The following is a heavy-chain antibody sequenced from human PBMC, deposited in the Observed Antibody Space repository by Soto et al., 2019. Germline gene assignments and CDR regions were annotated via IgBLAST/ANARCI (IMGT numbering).Heavy chain of an antibody. CDR2: IWYDGSNK. CDR1: GFTFSSYG. Sequence: QVQLVESGGGVGQPGRSLRLSCAASGFTFSSYGMHWVRQAPGKGLEWVAVIWYDGSNKYYADSVKGRFTISRDNSKNTLYLQMNSLRAEDTAVYYCARGRLAAAGDYDAFDIWGQGTMVTVSS. J-gene: IGHJ3*02. D-gene: IGHD6-13*01. V-gene: IGHV3-33*01. CDR3: ARGRLAAAGDYDAFDI.